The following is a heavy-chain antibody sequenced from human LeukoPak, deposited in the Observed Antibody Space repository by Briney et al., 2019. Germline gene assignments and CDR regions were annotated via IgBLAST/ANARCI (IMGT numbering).Heavy chain of an antibody. CDR2: IYTSGST. V-gene: IGHV4-61*02. Sequence: ASETLSLTGTVSGGSISSGRYYWSWIRQPAGKGLEWIGRIYTSGSTNYNPSLKSRVTMSVDTSKNQFSLKLSSVIAADTAVYYCARENTMVRGALVSWGQGTLVTVSS. J-gene: IGHJ5*02. CDR1: GGSISSGRYY. CDR3: ARENTMVRGALVS. D-gene: IGHD3-10*01.